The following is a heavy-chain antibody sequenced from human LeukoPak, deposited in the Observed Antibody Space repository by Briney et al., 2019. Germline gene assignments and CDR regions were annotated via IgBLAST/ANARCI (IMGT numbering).Heavy chain of an antibody. Sequence: WGSLRLSCAASGFTFTSYSMNWVRQAPGKGLEWVSSISSSSTSIYYADSVKGRFTISRDNAKNSLYLQMNSLRAEDTAVYYCVTKTSGSYPFDYWGQGTLVTVSS. J-gene: IGHJ4*02. D-gene: IGHD1-26*01. CDR1: GFTFTSYS. CDR3: VTKTSGSYPFDY. V-gene: IGHV3-21*01. CDR2: ISSSSTSI.